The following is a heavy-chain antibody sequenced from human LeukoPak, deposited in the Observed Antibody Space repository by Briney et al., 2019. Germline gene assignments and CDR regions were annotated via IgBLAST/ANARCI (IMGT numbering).Heavy chain of an antibody. CDR2: INPNSGDT. V-gene: IGHV1-2*06. CDR3: ARDYCSSTSCLFDY. Sequence: AASVKVSCKASGYTFTGYHMHWVRQAPGQGLEWVGRINPNSGDTNYAQKFQGRVAMTRDTSIATAFMDLTGLRSDDTAVYYCARDYCSSTSCLFDYWGQGTLVTVSS. J-gene: IGHJ4*02. D-gene: IGHD2-2*01. CDR1: GYTFTGYH.